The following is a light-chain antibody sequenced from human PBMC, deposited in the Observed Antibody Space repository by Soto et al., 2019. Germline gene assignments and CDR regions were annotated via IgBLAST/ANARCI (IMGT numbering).Light chain of an antibody. CDR1: QSLDSTY. CDR3: QRSGSAPPYI. V-gene: IGKV3-20*01. Sequence: EVVLTQSPGTLSLSPGERATLSCRASQSLDSTYLAWYQQKPGQSPRLVIYGASRRATGIPDRFGGSGSGTDFTLTIGRLEPEDFGVYYCQRSGSAPPYIFGAGTRLDI. J-gene: IGKJ2*01. CDR2: GAS.